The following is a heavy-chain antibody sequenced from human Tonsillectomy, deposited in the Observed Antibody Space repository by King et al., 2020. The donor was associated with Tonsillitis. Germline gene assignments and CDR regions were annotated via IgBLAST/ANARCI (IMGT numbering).Heavy chain of an antibody. CDR3: ARDPIPNWGLGGYYFDY. CDR2: IWYVGSNK. CDR1: GFTFSNHG. D-gene: IGHD7-27*01. Sequence: VQLVESGGGVVQPGRSLRLSCAASGFTFSNHGMHWVRQAPGKGLEWVAVIWYVGSNKFYADSVKGRFAISRDNSNNTLYLQMNSLGAEDTAVYYCARDPIPNWGLGGYYFDYWGQGTLVTVSS. V-gene: IGHV3-33*01. J-gene: IGHJ4*02.